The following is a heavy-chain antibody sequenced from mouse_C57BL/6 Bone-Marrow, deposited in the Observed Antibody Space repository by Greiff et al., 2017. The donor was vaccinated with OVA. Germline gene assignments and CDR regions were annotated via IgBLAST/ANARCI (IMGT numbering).Heavy chain of an antibody. D-gene: IGHD2-3*01. CDR3: ARRVYDGYWYFDV. V-gene: IGHV8-12*01. CDR1: GFSLSTSGMG. Sequence: VKLVESGPGILQSSQTLSLTCSFSGFSLSTSGMGVSWIRPPPGKGLDWLAHISWDDDKRYHPSLKSRLTISKDTSRNQVFLKITSVDTADTAAYYCARRVYDGYWYFDVWGTGTTVTVSS. CDR2: ISWDDDK. J-gene: IGHJ1*03.